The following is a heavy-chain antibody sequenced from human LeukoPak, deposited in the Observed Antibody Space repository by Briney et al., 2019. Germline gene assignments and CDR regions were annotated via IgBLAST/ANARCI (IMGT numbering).Heavy chain of an antibody. CDR2: MNPNSGNT. CDR1: GYTFTSYD. D-gene: IGHD1-1*01. J-gene: IGHJ3*02. CDR3: ARGYNWNVTDAFDI. Sequence: ASVKVSCKASGYTFTSYDINWVRQATGQGLEWMGWMNPNSGNTGYAQKFQGRVTITRNTSISTAYMELSSLRSEDTAVYYCARGYNWNVTDAFDIWGQGTIVTVSS. V-gene: IGHV1-8*03.